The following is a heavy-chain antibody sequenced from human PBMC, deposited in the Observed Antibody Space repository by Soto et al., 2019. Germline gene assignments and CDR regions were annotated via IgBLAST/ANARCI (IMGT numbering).Heavy chain of an antibody. V-gene: IGHV4-59*11. D-gene: IGHD6-13*01. CDR3: ARDGAAAGTGAFDF. CDR2: IYYSGST. CDR1: GGSISSHS. Sequence: SQTLSLTCTVSGGSISSHSWSWIRQPPGKGLEWIGYIYYSGSTNYNPTLQSRVTISVDTSKNQFSLKLSTMTAADTAVYYCARDGAAAGTGAFDFWGQGTMVTVSS. J-gene: IGHJ3*01.